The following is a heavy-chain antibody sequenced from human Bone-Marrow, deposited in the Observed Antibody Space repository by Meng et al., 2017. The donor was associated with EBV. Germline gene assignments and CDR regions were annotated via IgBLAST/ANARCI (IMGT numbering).Heavy chain of an antibody. CDR2: IYHSGST. Sequence: QLTPQESGPRLLKPSQTLSLTGVVSGGSIASGGYSWSWIRQPPGKGLEWIGYIYHSGSTSYNPSLKSRVTISVDRSKNQFSLKLNSVTAADTAVYYCARGDDSSGLDYWGQGTLVTVSS. V-gene: IGHV4-30-2*01. CDR1: GGSIASGGYS. J-gene: IGHJ4*02. CDR3: ARGDDSSGLDY. D-gene: IGHD3-22*01.